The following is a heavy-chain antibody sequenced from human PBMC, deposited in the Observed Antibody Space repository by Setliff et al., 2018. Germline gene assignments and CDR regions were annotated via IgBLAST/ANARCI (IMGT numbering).Heavy chain of an antibody. J-gene: IGHJ6*02. CDR2: IIPILGIA. CDR3: ARGGTMVRGVIIPYYYGMDV. CDR1: GYTFINYG. Sequence: SVKVSCKASGYTFINYGISWVRQAPGQGLEWMGGIIPILGIANYAQKFQGRVTITADKSTSTAYMELSSLRSEDTAVYYCARGGTMVRGVIIPYYYGMDVWGQGTTVTVSS. D-gene: IGHD3-10*01. V-gene: IGHV1-69*10.